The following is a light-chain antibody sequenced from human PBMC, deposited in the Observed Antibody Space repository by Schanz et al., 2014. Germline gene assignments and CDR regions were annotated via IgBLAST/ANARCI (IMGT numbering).Light chain of an antibody. V-gene: IGLV2-14*01. J-gene: IGLJ1*01. Sequence: QSALTQPASVSGSPGQSITISCTGTSSDIGAYNYVSWYQQHPYRAPKLIIYDVHNRPSGISNRFSGSKSGNTASLTISGLQAEDEADYYCQSYDSSLSGYVFGTGTKLTVL. CDR2: DVH. CDR1: SSDIGAYNY. CDR3: QSYDSSLSGYV.